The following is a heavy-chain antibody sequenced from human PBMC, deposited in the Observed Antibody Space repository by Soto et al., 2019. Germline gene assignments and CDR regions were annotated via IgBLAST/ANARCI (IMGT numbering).Heavy chain of an antibody. CDR1: GGTFSSYA. V-gene: IGHV1-69*13. D-gene: IGHD3-22*01. CDR3: ARSWGPYYYDSSGYKFMY. Sequence: SVKVSCKTSGGTFSSYAISWVRQAPGQGLGWMGGIIPIFGTANYAQKFQGRVTITADESTSTAYMELSSPRSEDTAVYYSARSWGPYYYDSSGYKFMYWGQGILVTVSS. J-gene: IGHJ4*02. CDR2: IIPIFGTA.